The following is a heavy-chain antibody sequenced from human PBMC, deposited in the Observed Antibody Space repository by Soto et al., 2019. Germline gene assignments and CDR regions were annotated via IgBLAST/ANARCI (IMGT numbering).Heavy chain of an antibody. CDR3: AKPVRGGADFDY. J-gene: IGHJ4*02. Sequence: QVQLVESGGGVVQPGRSLRLSCAAYGFTFSSYGMHWDRQAPGKALEWVAVISYDGSNKYYADSVKGRFTISRDNSKNTLYLQMNSLRAEDTAVYYCAKPVRGGADFDYWGQGTLVTVSS. CDR1: GFTFSSYG. D-gene: IGHD3-10*02. CDR2: ISYDGSNK. V-gene: IGHV3-30*18.